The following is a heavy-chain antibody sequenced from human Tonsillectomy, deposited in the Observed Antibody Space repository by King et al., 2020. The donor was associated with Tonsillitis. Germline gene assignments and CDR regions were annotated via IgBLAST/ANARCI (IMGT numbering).Heavy chain of an antibody. Sequence: VQLVESGGGLVKPGGSLRLSCAASGFTFSSYSMNWVRQAPGKGLEWVSSISSSSSYIYYADSVKGRFTISRDNAKNSLYLQMNSLRAEDTAVYYCARVHPVAANDDAFDIWGQGTMVTVSS. CDR2: ISSSSSYI. J-gene: IGHJ3*02. D-gene: IGHD6-19*01. CDR3: ARVHPVAANDDAFDI. CDR1: GFTFSSYS. V-gene: IGHV3-21*01.